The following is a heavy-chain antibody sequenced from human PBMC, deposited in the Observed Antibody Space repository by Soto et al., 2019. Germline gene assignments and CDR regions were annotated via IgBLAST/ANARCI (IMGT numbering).Heavy chain of an antibody. V-gene: IGHV1-69*13. J-gene: IGHJ6*02. D-gene: IGHD2-2*01. CDR2: IIPIFGTA. CDR1: GGTFSSYA. CDR3: ARDHCSSTSCRVTIAAAAPYYYGMDV. Sequence: GPPVKVSCKASGGTFSSYAISWVRQAPGQGLEWMGGIIPIFGTANYAQKFQGRVTITADESTSTAYMELSSLRSEDTAVYYCARDHCSSTSCRVTIAAAAPYYYGMDVWGQGTTVTVSS.